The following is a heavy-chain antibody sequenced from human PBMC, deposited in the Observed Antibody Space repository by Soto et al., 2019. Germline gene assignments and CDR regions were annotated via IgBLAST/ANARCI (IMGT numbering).Heavy chain of an antibody. CDR3: ARDRYYYGSPVNWFDP. Sequence: PSETLSLTCTVSGGSIRSDNYYWGWIRQPPGKGLEWIGSIYYSGSINFDPSLKSRVTISVDTSKNQFSLKLSSVTAADTAVYYCARDRYYYGSPVNWFDPWGQGTLVTVSS. J-gene: IGHJ5*02. V-gene: IGHV4-61*01. CDR2: IYYSGSI. D-gene: IGHD3-10*01. CDR1: GGSIRSDNYY.